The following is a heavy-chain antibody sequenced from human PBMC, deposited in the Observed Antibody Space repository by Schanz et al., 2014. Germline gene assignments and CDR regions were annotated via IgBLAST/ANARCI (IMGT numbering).Heavy chain of an antibody. J-gene: IGHJ3*01. CDR1: GFTFRGHA. V-gene: IGHV3-30*04. Sequence: QVQLVESGGGVVQPGTSLRFSCAASGFTFRGHAMHWVRQAPGQGLEKVAVTSTDGTKTYYAASVRGRFTISRDNSKNTVYLQMNSLRSEDTAVYYCTRDRGALINHNDALDLWGQGTMVSVSS. CDR2: TSTDGTKT. D-gene: IGHD3-16*01. CDR3: TRDRGALINHNDALDL.